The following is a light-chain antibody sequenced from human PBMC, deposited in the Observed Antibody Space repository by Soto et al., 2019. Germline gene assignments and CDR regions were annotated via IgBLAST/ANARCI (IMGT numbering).Light chain of an antibody. Sequence: QSVLAQPASVSGSPGQSITISCTGTTSDVGRYDYVSWFQQHPGKAPKLIIYDVSHWPSGVSDRFSGSKSGNTASLTISGLQAEDEADYYCSSFTTSTTFVFGTGIKVTVL. V-gene: IGLV2-14*03. CDR2: DVS. CDR1: TSDVGRYDY. J-gene: IGLJ1*01. CDR3: SSFTTSTTFV.